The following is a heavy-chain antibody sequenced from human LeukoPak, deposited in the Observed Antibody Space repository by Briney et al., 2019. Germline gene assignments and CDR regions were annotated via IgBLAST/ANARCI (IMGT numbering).Heavy chain of an antibody. D-gene: IGHD3-3*01. CDR1: GFTFDDYG. CDR2: INWNGGMT. J-gene: IGHJ4*02. V-gene: IGHV3-20*01. Sequence: GGSLRLSCAASGFTFDDYGMSWVRQGPGKGLEWVSGINWNGGMTAYADSVKGRFTISRDNAKNSLYLQMNSLRAEDTALYHCARGRGGMSDYYPFYFDYWGQGALVMVSS. CDR3: ARGRGGMSDYYPFYFDY.